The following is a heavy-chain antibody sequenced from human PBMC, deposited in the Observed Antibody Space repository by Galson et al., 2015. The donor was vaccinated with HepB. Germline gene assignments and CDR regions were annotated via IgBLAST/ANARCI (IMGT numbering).Heavy chain of an antibody. CDR2: IYPGDSDT. CDR3: ARRSYGDYWFDP. Sequence: QSGAEVKKSGESLKISCKSSGYSFTSYRIGWVRQMPGKGLEWMGIIYPGDSDTTYSPSFQGQVTISVDKSISTAYLQWSSLKASDTAMYYCARRSYGDYWFDPWGQGTLVTVSS. D-gene: IGHD4-17*01. V-gene: IGHV5-51*01. CDR1: GYSFTSYR. J-gene: IGHJ5*02.